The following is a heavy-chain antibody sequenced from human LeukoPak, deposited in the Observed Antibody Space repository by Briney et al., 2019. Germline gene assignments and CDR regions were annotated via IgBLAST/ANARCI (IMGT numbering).Heavy chain of an antibody. CDR2: NSHSWST. CDR3: ARDKHYDFWSGYHPYDAFDI. Sequence: KPSETLSLTCAVSGYSISSGYYWGWIRQPPGKGQEWIGSNSHSWSTYYNPSLKSRVTISVDTSKNQFSLKLSSVTAADTAVYYCARDKHYDFWSGYHPYDAFDIWGQGTMVTVSS. V-gene: IGHV4-38-2*02. CDR1: GYSISSGYY. D-gene: IGHD3-3*01. J-gene: IGHJ3*02.